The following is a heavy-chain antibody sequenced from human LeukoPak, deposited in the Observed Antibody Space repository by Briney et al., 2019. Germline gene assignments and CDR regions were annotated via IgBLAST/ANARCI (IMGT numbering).Heavy chain of an antibody. J-gene: IGHJ4*02. CDR2: ISGSGGST. CDR1: GFTFSSYA. D-gene: IGHD6-13*01. CDR3: AKMPRIAAAGYIDY. Sequence: GGSLRLSCAASGFTFSSYAMSWVRQAPGKGLEWVSAISGSGGSTYYADSVKGRFTISRDNSKNTLYPQMNSLRAEDTAVYYCAKMPRIAAAGYIDYWGQGTLVTVSS. V-gene: IGHV3-23*01.